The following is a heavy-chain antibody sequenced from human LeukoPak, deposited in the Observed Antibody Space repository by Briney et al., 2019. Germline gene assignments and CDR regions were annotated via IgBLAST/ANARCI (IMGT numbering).Heavy chain of an antibody. Sequence: GGSLRLSCAASGFTFSSYGMHWVRQAPGKGLEWVAFIRYDGSNKYYADSVKGRFTISRDNSKNTLYLQMNSLRAEDTAVYYCAREGPYYDSSGYPPLWGQGTLVTVPS. CDR3: AREGPYYDSSGYPPL. V-gene: IGHV3-30*02. CDR2: IRYDGSNK. CDR1: GFTFSSYG. J-gene: IGHJ4*02. D-gene: IGHD3-22*01.